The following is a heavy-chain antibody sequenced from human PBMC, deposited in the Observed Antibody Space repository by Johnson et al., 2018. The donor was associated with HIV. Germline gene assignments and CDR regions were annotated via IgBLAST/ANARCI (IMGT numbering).Heavy chain of an antibody. CDR3: VKDRGGRLSGSYLSLRVGAFDI. Sequence: QVQLVESGGGVVQPVRSLRLSCVASGFTFSSYGMHWVRQTPGKGLEWVAVISYNGTNTWYADSVKGRFTISRDNSKNTMYLQLNSLRPEDTAVYYCVKDRGGRLSGSYLSLRVGAFDIWGQGTLVTVSS. D-gene: IGHD1-26*01. J-gene: IGHJ3*02. CDR1: GFTFSSYG. V-gene: IGHV3-30*18. CDR2: ISYNGTNT.